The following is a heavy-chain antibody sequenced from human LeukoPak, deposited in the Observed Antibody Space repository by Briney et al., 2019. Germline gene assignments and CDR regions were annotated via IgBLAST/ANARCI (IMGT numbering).Heavy chain of an antibody. J-gene: IGHJ6*03. Sequence: TSETLSLTCTVSGGSISSYYWSWIRQPAGKGLEWIGRIYTSGSTNYNPSLKSRVTMSVDTSKNQFSLKLSSVTAADTAVYYCAREIVVVPAAMRDYYYYMDVWGKGTTVTISS. CDR2: IYTSGST. V-gene: IGHV4-4*07. CDR3: AREIVVVPAAMRDYYYYMDV. CDR1: GGSISSYY. D-gene: IGHD2-2*01.